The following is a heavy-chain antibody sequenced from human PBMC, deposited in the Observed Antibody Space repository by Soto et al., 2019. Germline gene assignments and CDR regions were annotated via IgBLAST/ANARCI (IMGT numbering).Heavy chain of an antibody. J-gene: IGHJ6*03. Sequence: GGSLRLSCAASGFTFSSYAMSWVRQAPGKGLEWVSAISGSGGSTYYADSVKGRFTISRDNSKNTLYLQMNSLRAEDTAVYYCAKGGIVEWFGELGYYYYYMDVWGKGTTVTVSS. CDR2: ISGSGGST. D-gene: IGHD3-10*01. CDR1: GFTFSSYA. V-gene: IGHV3-23*01. CDR3: AKGGIVEWFGELGYYYYYMDV.